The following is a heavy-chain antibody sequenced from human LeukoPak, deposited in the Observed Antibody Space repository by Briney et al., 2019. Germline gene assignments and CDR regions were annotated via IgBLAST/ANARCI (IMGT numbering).Heavy chain of an antibody. J-gene: IGHJ4*02. V-gene: IGHV3-23*01. Sequence: GGSLRLSCAASGFTFSSYAMSWVRQAPGKGLEWVSAISGSGGSTYYADSVKGRFTISRDTARNSLYLQMNSLRAEDTALYYCARGPIISSSDWYYVYWGQGTQVTVSS. D-gene: IGHD3-10*01. CDR3: ARGPIISSSDWYYVY. CDR2: ISGSGGST. CDR1: GFTFSSYA.